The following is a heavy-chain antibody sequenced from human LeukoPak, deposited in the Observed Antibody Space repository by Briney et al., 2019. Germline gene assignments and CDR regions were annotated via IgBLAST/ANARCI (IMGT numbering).Heavy chain of an antibody. V-gene: IGHV3-21*04. CDR3: ASRRAYYFDF. J-gene: IGHJ4*02. CDR2: ISSSSSYI. Sequence: GGSLRLSCAASGFTFSSYSMNWVRQAPGKGLEWVSSISSSSSYIYYADSVKGRFTISRDNAKNSLYLQMNNLRAEDTAVYYCASRRAYYFDFWGQGSLVTVSS. CDR1: GFTFSSYS.